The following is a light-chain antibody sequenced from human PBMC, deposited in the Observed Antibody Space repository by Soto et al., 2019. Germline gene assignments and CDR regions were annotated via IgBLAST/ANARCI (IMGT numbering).Light chain of an antibody. CDR2: EVS. CDR1: SSDVGGYKY. CDR3: TSYTSSITYV. Sequence: QSALAHPASVSGSPGQSITISCTGSSSDVGGYKYVSWYQHHPGKAPKLMIYEVSNRPSGVSNRFSGSKSGNTASLTISGLQAEDEADYYCTSYTSSITYVFGTGTKVTVL. V-gene: IGLV2-14*01. J-gene: IGLJ1*01.